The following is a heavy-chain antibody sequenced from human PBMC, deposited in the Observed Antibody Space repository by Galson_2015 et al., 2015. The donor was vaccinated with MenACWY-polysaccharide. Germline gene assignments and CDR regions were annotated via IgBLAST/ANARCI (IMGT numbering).Heavy chain of an antibody. CDR2: IKSDGSST. D-gene: IGHD3-3*01. V-gene: IGHV3-74*01. Sequence: SLRLSCAASGFTFSSYWMHWVRQAPGKGLVWVSRIKSDGSSTSYADSVRGRFTISRDNAKNTLYLQMNSLRAEDTAVYYCTSRDLWSSNDAFDIRGQGTMVTVSS. J-gene: IGHJ3*02. CDR1: GFTFSSYW. CDR3: TSRDLWSSNDAFDI.